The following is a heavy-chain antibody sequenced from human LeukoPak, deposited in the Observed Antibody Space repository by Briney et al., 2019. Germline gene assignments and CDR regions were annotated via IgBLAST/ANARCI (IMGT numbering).Heavy chain of an antibody. CDR2: FDPEDGET. D-gene: IGHD2-15*01. J-gene: IGHJ4*02. CDR1: GGTFSSYA. V-gene: IGHV1-24*01. CDR3: ATGVGYCSGGSCYSYPYFDY. Sequence: ASVKVSCKASGGTFSSYAISWVRQAPGQGLEWMGGFDPEDGETIYAQKFQGRVTMTEDTSTDTAYMELSSLRSEDTAVYYCATGVGYCSGGSCYSYPYFDYWGQGTLVTVSS.